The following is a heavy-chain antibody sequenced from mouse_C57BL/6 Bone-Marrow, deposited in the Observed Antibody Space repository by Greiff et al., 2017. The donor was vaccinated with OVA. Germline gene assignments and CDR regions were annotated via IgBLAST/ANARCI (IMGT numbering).Heavy chain of an antibody. CDR2: ISYSGST. J-gene: IGHJ1*03. CDR1: GYSITNGYD. CDR3: ARGGYYVNWYCDV. Sequence: VQLQQSVPGMVKPSQSLSLTCTVTGYSITNGYDWHWIRHFPGNKLEWMGYISYSGSTNYNPSLKSRTSITHDTSKNHFFLKLNSVTTEDTATYYCARGGYYVNWYCDVWGTGTTVTVSS. V-gene: IGHV3-1*01. D-gene: IGHD2-3*01.